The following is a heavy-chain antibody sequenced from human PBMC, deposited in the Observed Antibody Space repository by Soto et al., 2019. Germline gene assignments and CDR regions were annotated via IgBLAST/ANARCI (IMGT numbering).Heavy chain of an antibody. CDR2: INAGNGNT. J-gene: IGHJ4*02. Sequence: ASVKVSWKASGYTFTSYAMHWVRQAPGQRLEWMGWINAGNGNTKYSQKFQGRVTITRDTSASTAYMELSSLRSEDTAVYYCARGPGGPDGPGDYWGQGTLVTVS. CDR1: GYTFTSYA. D-gene: IGHD2-15*01. CDR3: ARGPGGPDGPGDY. V-gene: IGHV1-3*01.